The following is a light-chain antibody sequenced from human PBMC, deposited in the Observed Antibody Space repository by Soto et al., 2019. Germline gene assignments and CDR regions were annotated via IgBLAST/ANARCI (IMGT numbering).Light chain of an antibody. CDR2: DVT. V-gene: IGLV2-14*03. CDR3: NAYTSSVTLV. J-gene: IGLJ2*01. Sequence: QSALTQPASVSGSPGQSITISCTGTSSDVGGYNHVSWYQQHPGKAPKLMIYDVTDRPSGVSNRFSVSKSGNPASLAISGLQAEDEADYDCNAYTSSVTLVFGGGTKLTVL. CDR1: SSDVGGYNH.